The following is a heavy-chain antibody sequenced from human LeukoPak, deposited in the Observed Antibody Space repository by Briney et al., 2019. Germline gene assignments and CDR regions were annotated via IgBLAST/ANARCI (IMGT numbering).Heavy chain of an antibody. Sequence: GGSLRLSCAASGFTFSSYGMHWVRQAPGKGLEWVAVISYDGSNKYYADSVKGRFTISRDNSKNTLYLQMNSLRAGDTAVYYCAKVSRGYSYGEFDYWGQGTLVTVSS. D-gene: IGHD5-18*01. J-gene: IGHJ4*02. CDR1: GFTFSSYG. V-gene: IGHV3-30*18. CDR3: AKVSRGYSYGEFDY. CDR2: ISYDGSNK.